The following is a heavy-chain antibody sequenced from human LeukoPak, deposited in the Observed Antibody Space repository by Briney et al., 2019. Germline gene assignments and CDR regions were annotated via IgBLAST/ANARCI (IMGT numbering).Heavy chain of an antibody. D-gene: IGHD4-17*01. CDR2: ISAYNGNT. CDR3: ARDVDYGDYGWFDP. V-gene: IGHV1-18*01. Sequence: ASVRVSCKASGYTFTSYGVSWVRQAPGQGLEWMGWISAYNGNTNYAQKLQGRVTMTTDTSTSTAYMELRSLRSDDTAVYYCARDVDYGDYGWFDPWGQGTLVTVSS. J-gene: IGHJ5*02. CDR1: GYTFTSYG.